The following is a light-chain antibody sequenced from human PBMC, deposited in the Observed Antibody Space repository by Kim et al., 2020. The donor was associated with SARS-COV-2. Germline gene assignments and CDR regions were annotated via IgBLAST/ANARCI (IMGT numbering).Light chain of an antibody. J-gene: IGKJ2*01. Sequence: SVSPAEAVTPSCGTQHSVTTNLAWHQQPPGQAPRVLICDASTRATGIPTRFSGSGSGTEFTLTNSSLQSEDFAVYYCQQSNNWPYTFGQGTKLEI. CDR3: QQSNNWPYT. CDR1: HSVTTN. V-gene: IGKV3-15*01. CDR2: DAS.